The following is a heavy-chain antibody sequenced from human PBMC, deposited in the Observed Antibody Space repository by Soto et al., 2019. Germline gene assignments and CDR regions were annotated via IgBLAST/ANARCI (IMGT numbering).Heavy chain of an antibody. CDR3: AKNFYSSSYHITYYYYYGMDV. CDR2: ISYDGSNK. CDR1: GFTFSSYG. V-gene: IGHV3-30*18. J-gene: IGHJ6*02. Sequence: GGSLRLSCAASGFTFSSYGMHWVRQAPGKGLEWVAVISYDGSNKYYADSVKGRFTISRDNSKNTLYLQMNSLRAEDTAVYYCAKNFYSSSYHITYYYYYGMDVWGQGTTVTVSS. D-gene: IGHD6-6*01.